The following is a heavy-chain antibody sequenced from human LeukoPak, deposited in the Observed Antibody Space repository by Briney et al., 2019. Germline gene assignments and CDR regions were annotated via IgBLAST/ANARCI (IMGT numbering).Heavy chain of an antibody. J-gene: IGHJ4*02. CDR1: GFTFSSYS. D-gene: IGHD3-22*01. CDR2: ISSSSSYI. Sequence: GGSLRLSCAASGFTFSSYSMNWVRQAPGKGLEWVSSISSSSSYIYYADSVKGRFTNPRDNAKNSLYLQMNSLRAEDTAVYYCARDGIDSSGYYGYWGQGTLVTVSS. CDR3: ARDGIDSSGYYGY. V-gene: IGHV3-21*01.